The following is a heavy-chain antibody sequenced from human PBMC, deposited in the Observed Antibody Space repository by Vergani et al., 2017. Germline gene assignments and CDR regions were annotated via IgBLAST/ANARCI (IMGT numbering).Heavy chain of an antibody. V-gene: IGHV4-34*01. D-gene: IGHD4-11*01. CDR3: ARVNTETNGHLYYYYYMDV. CDR1: GGSFTSYH. J-gene: IGHJ6*03. Sequence: QVQLQQWGGGLLKPSETLSLTCVVNGGSFTSYHWTWIRQSPGEGLEWVCDIDHTGRPDYNPSLKSRLTMSVDKSRNQFSLTLYSMTATDTAIYFCARVNTETNGHLYYYYYMDVWVQGTEVTV. CDR2: IDHTGRP.